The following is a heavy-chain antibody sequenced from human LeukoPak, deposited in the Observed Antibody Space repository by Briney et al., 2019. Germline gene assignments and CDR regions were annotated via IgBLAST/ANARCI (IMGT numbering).Heavy chain of an antibody. CDR1: GFTFSSYA. D-gene: IGHD3-3*01. V-gene: IGHV3-23*01. J-gene: IGHJ3*02. CDR3: AKDPPTIFGVVISGAFDI. Sequence: PGGSLRLSCAASGFTFSSYAMSWVRQAPGKGLEWVSVISGSGGSTYYADSVKGRFTISRDNSKNTLYLQMNSLRAEDTAVYYCAKDPPTIFGVVISGAFDIWGQGTMVTVSS. CDR2: ISGSGGST.